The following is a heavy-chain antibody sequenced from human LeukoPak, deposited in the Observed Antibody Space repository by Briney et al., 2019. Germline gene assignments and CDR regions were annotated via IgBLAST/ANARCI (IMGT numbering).Heavy chain of an antibody. J-gene: IGHJ4*02. CDR2: IYYSGST. CDR1: GYSISSGYY. Sequence: SETLSLTCTVSGYSISSGYYWGWIRQPPGKGLEWIGYIYYSGSTNYNPSLKSRVTISVDTSKNQFSLRLSSVTAADTAVYYCAREGVAAAGSFDYWGQGTLVTVSS. D-gene: IGHD6-13*01. CDR3: AREGVAAAGSFDY. V-gene: IGHV4-61*01.